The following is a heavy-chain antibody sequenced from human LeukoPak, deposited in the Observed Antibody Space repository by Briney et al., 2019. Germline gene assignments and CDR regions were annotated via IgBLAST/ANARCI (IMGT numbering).Heavy chain of an antibody. CDR1: GFTVSSNY. J-gene: IGHJ4*02. CDR3: ARASPHYFDY. CDR2: IYSGGST. Sequence: GGSLRLSWAPSGFTVSSNYISCVRQAPGKGLEWVSVIYSGGSTYYADSVKGRFTISRHNSKNTLYLQMNSLRAEDTAVYYCARASPHYFDYWGQGTLVAVSS. V-gene: IGHV3-53*04.